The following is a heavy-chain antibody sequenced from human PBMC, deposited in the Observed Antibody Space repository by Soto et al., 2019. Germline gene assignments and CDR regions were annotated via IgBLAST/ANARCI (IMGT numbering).Heavy chain of an antibody. Sequence: GGSLRLSCAASGFTLSSYGMHWVRQAPGKGLEWVAVISYDGSNKYYADSVKGRFTISRDNSKNTLYLQMNSLRAEDMAVYYCAKDTLPGTHYYGMDVWGQGTTVTVSS. CDR1: GFTLSSYG. D-gene: IGHD6-13*01. J-gene: IGHJ6*02. CDR2: ISYDGSNK. V-gene: IGHV3-30*18. CDR3: AKDTLPGTHYYGMDV.